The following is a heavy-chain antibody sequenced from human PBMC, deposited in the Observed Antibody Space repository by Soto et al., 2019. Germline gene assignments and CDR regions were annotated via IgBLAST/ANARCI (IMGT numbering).Heavy chain of an antibody. CDR1: GGSFSGYY. CDR3: ARDKITGLFDY. D-gene: IGHD2-8*02. V-gene: IGHV4-34*01. CDR2: INHSGST. J-gene: IGHJ4*02. Sequence: LSETLSLTCAVYGGSFSGYYWTWIRQPPGTGLEWIGEINHSGSTNYNPSLKIRVTISVDTSKNQFSLKLTSVTAADTAVYYCARDKITGLFDYWGQGTLVTVS.